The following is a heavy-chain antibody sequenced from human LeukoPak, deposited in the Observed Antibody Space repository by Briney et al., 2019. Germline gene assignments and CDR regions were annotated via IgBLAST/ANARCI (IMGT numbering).Heavy chain of an antibody. CDR1: GFTFSSYS. Sequence: GGSLRLSCAASGFTFSSYSMNWVRQAPGKGLEWVSYISSSSSTIYYADSVKGRFTISRDNAKNSLYLQMNSLRAEDTAVYYCARDLKLWFWGQGTLVTVSS. V-gene: IGHV3-48*01. J-gene: IGHJ4*02. D-gene: IGHD3-16*02. CDR3: ARDLKLWF. CDR2: ISSSSSTI.